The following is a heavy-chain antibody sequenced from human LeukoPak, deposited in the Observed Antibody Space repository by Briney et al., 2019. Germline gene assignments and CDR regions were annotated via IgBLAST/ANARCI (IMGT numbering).Heavy chain of an antibody. V-gene: IGHV4-39*07. CDR2: IYYSGSM. D-gene: IGHD4-23*01. CDR3: ARDSSTVVHY. Sequence: SETLSLTCTVSGGSINRSSYYWVWIRQPPGKGLEWIGSIYYSGSMYYNASLKSRVTISVDTSKNQFSLKLSSVTAADTAVYYCARDSSTVVHYWGQGTLVTVSS. CDR1: GGSINRSSYY. J-gene: IGHJ4*02.